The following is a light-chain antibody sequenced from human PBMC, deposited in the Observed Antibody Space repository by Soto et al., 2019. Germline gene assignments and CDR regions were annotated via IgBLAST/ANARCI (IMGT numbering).Light chain of an antibody. Sequence: EIVLTQSPGTLSLSPGETATLSCGASQRLSSNSLAWYQQRPGQAPRLLIYGASSRATGIPDRFSGSGSGTDFTLTISRLETKDFAVYYCQQYGTSPYTFGKGTKVDIK. J-gene: IGKJ2*01. CDR1: QRLSSNS. CDR2: GAS. CDR3: QQYGTSPYT. V-gene: IGKV3-20*01.